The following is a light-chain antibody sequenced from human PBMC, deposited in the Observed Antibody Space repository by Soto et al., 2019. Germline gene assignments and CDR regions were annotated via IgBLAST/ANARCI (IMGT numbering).Light chain of an antibody. Sequence: DIQMTQSPSTLSASVGDIVTITFRASQSISSWLAWYQQKPGIAPKLLLYDASSLEGGVPSRFSGSGTGTEFTVTFISLQPDVFATYACQHYHSYWWTFGQGTKVQIK. J-gene: IGKJ1*01. CDR3: QHYHSYWWT. V-gene: IGKV1-5*01. CDR2: DAS. CDR1: QSISSW.